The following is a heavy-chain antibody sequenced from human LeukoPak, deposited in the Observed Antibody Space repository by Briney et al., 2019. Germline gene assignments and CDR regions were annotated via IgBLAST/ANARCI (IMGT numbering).Heavy chain of an antibody. CDR2: ISSSGNT. V-gene: IGHV3-23*01. D-gene: IGHD6-13*01. CDR3: AKGRISEDGLDF. Sequence: PGGSLRLSCAVSGFTFSRSAMTWVRQTPGKGLDWVSSISSSGNTYYADSVKGRFTISRDNSKNMLYLQMNSLRAEDTAVYYCAKGRISEDGLDFWGQGTLVTVSS. CDR1: GFTFSRSA. J-gene: IGHJ4*02.